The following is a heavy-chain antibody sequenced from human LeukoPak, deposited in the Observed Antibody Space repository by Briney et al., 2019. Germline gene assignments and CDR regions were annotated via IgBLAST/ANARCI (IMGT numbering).Heavy chain of an antibody. J-gene: IGHJ4*02. V-gene: IGHV4-38-2*02. CDR2: IYHSGMS. CDR1: GYSISSGYY. D-gene: IGHD6-6*01. CDR3: ARVIAARRGDSEY. Sequence: SGTLSLTCTVAGYSISSGYYWGWIRQPPGKGLEWIGSIYHSGMSFYNTSLKSRVTISVDTSKNQFSLKLSSVTAADTAVYYCARVIAARRGDSEYCGQGTLVTVSS.